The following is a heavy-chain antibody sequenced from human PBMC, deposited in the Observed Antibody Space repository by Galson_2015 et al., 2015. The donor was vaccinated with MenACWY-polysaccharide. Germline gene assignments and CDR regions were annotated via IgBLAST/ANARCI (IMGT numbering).Heavy chain of an antibody. CDR3: ARRDSSTWFGWYFDL. CDR1: GYRFPNYW. CDR2: IYAGDSDT. V-gene: IGHV5-51*01. J-gene: IGHJ2*01. Sequence: QSGAEVTKPGDSLKISCSGSGYRFPNYWIAWVRQMPGKGLEYMGIIYAGDSDTRYSPSFQGQVTISVDKSISTAYLQWSGLRASDTAVYYCARRDSSTWFGWYFDLWGRGTLVTVSS. D-gene: IGHD6-13*01.